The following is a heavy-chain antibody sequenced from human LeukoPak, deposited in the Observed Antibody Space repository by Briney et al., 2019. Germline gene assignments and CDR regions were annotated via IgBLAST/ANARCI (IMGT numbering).Heavy chain of an antibody. J-gene: IGHJ4*02. V-gene: IGHV3-7*01. CDR1: GFTFSAYW. Sequence: GSLRLSCAGSGFTFSAYWMSWVRQAPGKGLEWVATIREDGSEKYYVDSVKGRFTISRDNPKNSLYLQMNSLRAEDTAVYYCARDSRRGYDSSGYNFDYWGQGTLVTVSS. D-gene: IGHD3-22*01. CDR2: IREDGSEK. CDR3: ARDSRRGYDSSGYNFDY.